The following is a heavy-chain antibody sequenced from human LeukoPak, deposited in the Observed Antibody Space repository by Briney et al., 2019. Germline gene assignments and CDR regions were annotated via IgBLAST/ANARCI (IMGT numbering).Heavy chain of an antibody. D-gene: IGHD3-10*01. CDR3: ARVLMVRGVIKFDY. Sequence: GSLRLSCAASGFTFSSYWMSWVRQAPGKGLEWGASIKQDGSEKYYVDSVKGRFTISRDNAKNSLYLQMNSLRAEDTAVYYCARVLMVRGVIKFDYWGQGTLVTVSS. CDR2: IKQDGSEK. J-gene: IGHJ4*02. V-gene: IGHV3-7*04. CDR1: GFTFSSYW.